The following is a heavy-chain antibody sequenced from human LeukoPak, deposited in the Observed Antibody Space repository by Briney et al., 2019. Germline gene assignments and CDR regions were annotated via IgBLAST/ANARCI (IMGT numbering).Heavy chain of an antibody. CDR2: INPNSGGT. CDR1: GYTFTGYY. J-gene: IGHJ4*02. CDR3: ARVVPYYDILTGYYSYYFDY. V-gene: IGHV1-2*02. D-gene: IGHD3-9*01. Sequence: ASVKVSCKASGYTFTGYYMHWVRQAPGQGLEWMGWINPNSGGTNYAQKFQGRVTMTSDTSISTAYMELSRLRSDDTAVYYCARVVPYYDILTGYYSYYFDYWGQGTLVTVSS.